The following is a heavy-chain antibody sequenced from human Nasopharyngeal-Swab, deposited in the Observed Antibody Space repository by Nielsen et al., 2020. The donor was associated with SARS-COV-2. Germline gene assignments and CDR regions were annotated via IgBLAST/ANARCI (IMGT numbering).Heavy chain of an antibody. CDR2: ISYDVSNE. J-gene: IGHJ5*01. D-gene: IGHD3-10*01. Sequence: GESLKISCAASGFTFSSFDIHWVRQAPGKGLEWVALISYDVSNEYYADSVKGRFTISRDNSKNTLYLQMNSLRAEDTALYYCAKDPYASGSLNWFDSWGQGTLVIVSS. CDR3: AKDPYASGSLNWFDS. CDR1: GFTFSSFD. V-gene: IGHV3-30*18.